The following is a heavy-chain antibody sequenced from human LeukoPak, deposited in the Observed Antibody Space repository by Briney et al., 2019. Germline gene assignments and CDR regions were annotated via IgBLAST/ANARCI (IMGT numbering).Heavy chain of an antibody. J-gene: IGHJ3*02. D-gene: IGHD3-22*01. CDR1: GFTFSNYK. V-gene: IGHV3-48*04. CDR3: ARSRPHKYYYDSSHAFDI. Sequence: LSGGSLRLSCAASGFTFSNYKMNWVRQAPGKGLEWVSYISSGSSTIYYADSVKGRFTISRDNAKNSLYLQMNSLRAEDTALYHCARSRPHKYYYDSSHAFDIWGQGTMVTVSS. CDR2: ISSGSSTI.